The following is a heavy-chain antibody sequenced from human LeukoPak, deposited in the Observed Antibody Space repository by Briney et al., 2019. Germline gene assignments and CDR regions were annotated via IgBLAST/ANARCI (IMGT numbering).Heavy chain of an antibody. Sequence: SVKVSCKASGGTFSSYAISWVRQAPGQGLEWMGRIIPIFGIANYAQKFQGRVTITADKSTSTAYMELSSLRSDDTAVYYCATGQTPRYYYDSSGNWGQGTLVTVSS. CDR3: ATGQTPRYYYDSSGN. CDR2: IIPIFGIA. V-gene: IGHV1-69*04. D-gene: IGHD3-22*01. J-gene: IGHJ4*02. CDR1: GGTFSSYA.